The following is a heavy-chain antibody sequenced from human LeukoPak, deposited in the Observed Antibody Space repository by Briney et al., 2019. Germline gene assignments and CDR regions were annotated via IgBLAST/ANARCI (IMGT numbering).Heavy chain of an antibody. CDR3: ARDYGRIGYSSGCHGF. J-gene: IGHJ3*01. Sequence: GGPLRLSCAASGFTFSSYNLNWLRQAPGKGLEWVSYISSSSSYISYADSVKGRFTISRDNAKSSLYLQMNSLRAEDTAVYYCARDYGRIGYSSGCHGFWGQGTMVTVSS. V-gene: IGHV3-21*01. CDR1: GFTFSSYN. D-gene: IGHD6-19*01. CDR2: ISSSSSYI.